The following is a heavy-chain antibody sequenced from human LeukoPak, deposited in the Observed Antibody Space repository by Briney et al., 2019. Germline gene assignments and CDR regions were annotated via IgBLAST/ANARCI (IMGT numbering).Heavy chain of an antibody. CDR2: SSSSGSTI. Sequence: AGGSLRLSCVVSGFTFSNAWMSWIRQAPGKGLEWVSYSSSSGSTIYYADSVKGRFAISRDNAKNSLYLQMNSLRAEDTAVYYCARRRDFIDYWGQGTLVTVSS. D-gene: IGHD3/OR15-3a*01. CDR1: GFTFSNAW. V-gene: IGHV3-11*01. CDR3: ARRRDFIDY. J-gene: IGHJ4*02.